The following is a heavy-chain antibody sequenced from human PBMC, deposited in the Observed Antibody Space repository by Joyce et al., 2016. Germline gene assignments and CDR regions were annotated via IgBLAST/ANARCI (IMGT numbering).Heavy chain of an antibody. CDR2: INTNTGTP. Sequence: QVQLVQSGSELKKPGASVKVSCKASGYTFTNYAIDWVRQAPGQGLEWMGWINTNTGTPTYAQDFTGRFVFSLDTSVSTTDLQISSLKAEDTAVYFCARDGVLATHAFDVWGQGTMVTVSS. V-gene: IGHV7-4-1*02. CDR3: ARDGVLATHAFDV. D-gene: IGHD4/OR15-4a*01. CDR1: GYTFTNYA. J-gene: IGHJ3*01.